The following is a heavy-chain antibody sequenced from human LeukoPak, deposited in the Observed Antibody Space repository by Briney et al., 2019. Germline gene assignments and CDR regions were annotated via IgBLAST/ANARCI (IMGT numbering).Heavy chain of an antibody. CDR2: ISGGGFST. Sequence: GGSLRLSCAASGFTFNSYAMSWVRQAPGKGLEWVSAISGGGFSTYYADSVKGRFTISRDNSRSTLYLQMNNVRAEDTAVYYCAKERSGGAIAAAGAAPDYWGQGTLVTVSS. J-gene: IGHJ4*02. CDR3: AKERSGGAIAAAGAAPDY. D-gene: IGHD6-13*01. V-gene: IGHV3-23*01. CDR1: GFTFNSYA.